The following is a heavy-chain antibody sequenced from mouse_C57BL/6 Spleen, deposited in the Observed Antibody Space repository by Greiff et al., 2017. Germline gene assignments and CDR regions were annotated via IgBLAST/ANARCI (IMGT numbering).Heavy chain of an antibody. CDR2: IYPGDGDT. CDR1: GYAFSSYW. D-gene: IGHD1-1*01. CDR3: ARGEQDYGSSLWYFDY. V-gene: IGHV1-80*01. J-gene: IGHJ2*01. Sequence: VKLVESGAELVKPGASVKISCKASGYAFSSYWMNWVKQRPGKGLEWIGQIYPGDGDTNYDGKFKGKATLTADKSSSTAYMQLSSLTSEDSAVYFCARGEQDYGSSLWYFDYWGQGTTLTVSS.